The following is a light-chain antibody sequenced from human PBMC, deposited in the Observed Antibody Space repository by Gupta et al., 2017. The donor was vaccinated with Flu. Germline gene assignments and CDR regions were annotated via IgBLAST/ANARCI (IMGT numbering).Light chain of an antibody. CDR1: KLGDKY. Sequence: SFELTQPPSVSVSPGQTARVTCSGDKLGDKYVCWYKQRPGQSPTLILYQDNKRPSGIPARFSGSKSGDTATLTITEAQSVDEGDDYCQAWDTNTAVFGPGTKVNVL. J-gene: IGLJ1*01. V-gene: IGLV3-1*01. CDR3: QAWDTNTAV. CDR2: QDN.